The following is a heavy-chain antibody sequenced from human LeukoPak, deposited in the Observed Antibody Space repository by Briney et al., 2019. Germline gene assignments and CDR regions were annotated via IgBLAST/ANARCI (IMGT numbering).Heavy chain of an antibody. V-gene: IGHV1-8*01. D-gene: IGHD3-3*01. CDR3: ARAPGLKEWSRKPDN. CDR1: GYTFTSYD. Sequence: ASVKVSCKASGYTFTSYDINWVRQAPGQGLEWMGWMNPNSGNTGYAQKFQGRVTMTRNTSISTAYMELSRLRSEATAVYYWARAPGLKEWSRKPDNCGQRNPGTVSS. J-gene: IGHJ4*02. CDR2: MNPNSGNT.